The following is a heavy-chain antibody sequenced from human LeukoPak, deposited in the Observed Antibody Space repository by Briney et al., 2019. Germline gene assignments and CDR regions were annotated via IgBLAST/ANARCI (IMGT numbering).Heavy chain of an antibody. J-gene: IGHJ4*02. CDR3: ARGIIGSVYDY. CDR2: IYSDGST. V-gene: IGHV3-53*01. D-gene: IGHD3-22*01. Sequence: GGSLRLSCAAPGFTISSSYMTWVRQAPGKGLDWVSVIYSDGSTYYADSVKGRFTISRDNSKNTLYLQMNSLRVEDTAVYYCARGIIGSVYDYWGQGTLVTVSS. CDR1: GFTISSSY.